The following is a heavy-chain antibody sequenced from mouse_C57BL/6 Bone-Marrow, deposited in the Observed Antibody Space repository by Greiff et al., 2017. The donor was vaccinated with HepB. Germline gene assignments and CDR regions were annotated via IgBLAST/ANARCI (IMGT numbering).Heavy chain of an antibody. CDR2: IYPGDGDT. J-gene: IGHJ1*03. D-gene: IGHD1-1*01. CDR3: TRNYGSSAWYFDV. V-gene: IGHV1-80*01. CDR1: GYAFSSYW. Sequence: VQLQQSGAELVKPGASVKISCKASGYAFSSYWMNWVKQRPGKGLEWIGQIYPGDGDTNYNGKFKGKATLTADKSSSTAYMQLSSLTSEDSAVYYCTRNYGSSAWYFDVWGKGTTVTVSS.